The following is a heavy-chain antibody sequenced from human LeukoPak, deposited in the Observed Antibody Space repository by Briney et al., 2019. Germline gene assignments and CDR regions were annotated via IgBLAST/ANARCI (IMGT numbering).Heavy chain of an antibody. CDR3: AKEKQPLIRGINY. CDR2: IYSGGST. D-gene: IGHD6-13*01. J-gene: IGHJ4*02. V-gene: IGHV3-53*05. Sequence: QPGGSLRLSCAASGFTVSSNYMSWVRQAPGKGLEWVSVIYSGGSTYYADSVKGRFTITRDNSKNTLYLQMNSLTAEDTAVYYCAKEKQPLIRGINYWGQGALVTVSS. CDR1: GFTVSSNY.